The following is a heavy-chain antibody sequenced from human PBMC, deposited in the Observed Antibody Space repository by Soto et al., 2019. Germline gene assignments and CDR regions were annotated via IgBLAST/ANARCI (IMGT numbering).Heavy chain of an antibody. V-gene: IGHV4-34*01. Sequence: QVQVQQWGAGLLKPSETLSLSCGVYGGSFSGYYWSWIRQPPGKGLEWIGEVNHSGSTNYNPSLKSRVTISVDMSKNQLSLKMSSLTAADTAVYYCARGLKYSYALDYWGQGTLVSVSS. D-gene: IGHD5-18*01. CDR1: GGSFSGYY. CDR3: ARGLKYSYALDY. J-gene: IGHJ4*02. CDR2: VNHSGST.